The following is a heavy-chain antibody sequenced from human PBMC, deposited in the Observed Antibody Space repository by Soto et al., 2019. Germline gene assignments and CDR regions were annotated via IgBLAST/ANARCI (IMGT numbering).Heavy chain of an antibody. CDR1: GGSFGGYY. CDR3: ASYDSSGPGVFDY. CDR2: INYSGST. D-gene: IGHD3-22*01. V-gene: IGHV4-34*01. Sequence: PSETLSLTCAVYGGSFGGYYWSWIRQPPGKGLEWIGDINYSGSTNYNPSLKSRVTISVDTSKNQFPLKLSSVTAADTAVYYCASYDSSGPGVFDYWGQGTLVTVSS. J-gene: IGHJ4*02.